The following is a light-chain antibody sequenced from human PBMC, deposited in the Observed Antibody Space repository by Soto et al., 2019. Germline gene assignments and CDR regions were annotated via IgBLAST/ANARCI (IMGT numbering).Light chain of an antibody. J-gene: IGKJ1*01. Sequence: IRFTQSPCTLSLSTGERATLSCRASQSVFNNHIGWYQQKPGQAPRRLIFGASFRATGIPDRFSGSGSGTDFTLTISRLEPEDFAVYYCQQYGSSPTTFGQGTNVDIK. V-gene: IGKV3-20*01. CDR1: QSVFNNH. CDR3: QQYGSSPTT. CDR2: GAS.